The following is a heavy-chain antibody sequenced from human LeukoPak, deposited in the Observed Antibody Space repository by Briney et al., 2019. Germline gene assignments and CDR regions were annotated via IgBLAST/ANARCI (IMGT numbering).Heavy chain of an antibody. CDR3: INGPAGSSLT. CDR1: GFTFSGST. D-gene: IGHD2-2*01. J-gene: IGHJ4*02. CDR2: IRSKADSYAT. V-gene: IGHV3-73*01. Sequence: QPGGSLKLSCAASGFTFSGSTMHWVRQASGRGLEWVGRIRSKADSYATAYAASVRGRFTISRDDSKNMAFLQMNSLKTEDTAMYYCINGPAGSSLTWGQGTLVTVSS.